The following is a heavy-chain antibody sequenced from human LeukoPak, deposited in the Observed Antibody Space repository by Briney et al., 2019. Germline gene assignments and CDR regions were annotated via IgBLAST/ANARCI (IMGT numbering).Heavy chain of an antibody. Sequence: GGSLRLSCAASGLTFSSYGTHWVRQAPGKGLEWVAVISYDGSNKYYADSVKGRFIISRDNSKNTLYLQMNSLRVEDTAVYYCAKGYSGYEWFFDYWGQGTLVTGSS. V-gene: IGHV3-30*18. CDR3: AKGYSGYEWFFDY. CDR1: GLTFSSYG. J-gene: IGHJ4*02. D-gene: IGHD5-12*01. CDR2: ISYDGSNK.